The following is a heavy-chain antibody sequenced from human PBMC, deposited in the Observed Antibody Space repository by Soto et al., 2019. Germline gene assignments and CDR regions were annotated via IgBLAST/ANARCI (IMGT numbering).Heavy chain of an antibody. D-gene: IGHD2-2*01. J-gene: IGHJ4*02. CDR1: GYTFTSYG. CDR2: ISAYNGNT. V-gene: IGHV1-18*01. Sequence: QVQLVQSGAEVKKPGASVKVSCKASGYTFTSYGISWVRQAPGQGLEWMGWISAYNGNTNYAQKLQGRVTMTTDTSKSTGYMEVGGLRSDDTARDFLAREGPPSLNWGPGTLVTVSS. CDR3: AREGPPSLN.